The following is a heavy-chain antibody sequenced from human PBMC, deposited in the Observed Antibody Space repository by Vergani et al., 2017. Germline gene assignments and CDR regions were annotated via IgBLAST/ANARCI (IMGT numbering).Heavy chain of an antibody. D-gene: IGHD3-16*02. CDR3: ARGRRSDYVWGSYRPFDY. Sequence: QVQLQQWGAGLLKPSETLSLTCAVYGGSFSGYYWGWIRQPPGKGLEWIGSIYYSGSTYYNPSLKSRVTISVDTSKNQFSLKLSSVTAADTAVYYCARGRRSDYVWGSYRPFDYWGQGTLVTVSS. CDR1: GGSFSGYY. J-gene: IGHJ4*02. V-gene: IGHV4-34*01. CDR2: IYYSGST.